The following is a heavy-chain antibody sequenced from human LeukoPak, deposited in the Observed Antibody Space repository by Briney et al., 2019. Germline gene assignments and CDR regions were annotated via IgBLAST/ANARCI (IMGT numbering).Heavy chain of an antibody. CDR2: IWFDGSNK. J-gene: IGHJ4*02. D-gene: IGHD7-27*01. Sequence: PGGSLRLSCAASGFTLSKHAIQWVRQAPGKGLEWVAVIWFDGSNKYYADSVKGRFTISRDNSKNTLYLQMNSLRAEDTAVYYCARDRDWGCSYCSYWGQGTLVTVSS. CDR1: GFTLSKHA. V-gene: IGHV3-33*08. CDR3: ARDRDWGCSYCSY.